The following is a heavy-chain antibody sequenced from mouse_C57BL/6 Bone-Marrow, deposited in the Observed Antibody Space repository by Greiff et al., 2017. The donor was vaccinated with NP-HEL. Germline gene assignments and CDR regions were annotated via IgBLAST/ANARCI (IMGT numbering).Heavy chain of an antibody. Sequence: QVQLKQSGAELVKPGASVKISCKASGYAFSSYWMNWVKQRPGKGLEWIGQIYPGDGDTNYNGKFKGKATLTADKSSSTAYMQLSSLTSEDSAVYFCARLGRWLLPSWFAYWGQGTLVTVSA. J-gene: IGHJ3*01. D-gene: IGHD2-3*01. V-gene: IGHV1-80*01. CDR1: GYAFSSYW. CDR3: ARLGRWLLPSWFAY. CDR2: IYPGDGDT.